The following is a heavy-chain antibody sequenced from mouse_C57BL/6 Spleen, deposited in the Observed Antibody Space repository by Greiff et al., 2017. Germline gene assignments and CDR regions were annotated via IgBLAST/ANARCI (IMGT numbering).Heavy chain of an antibody. J-gene: IGHJ2*01. Sequence: VQLQQSGAELVRPGASVKLSCKASGYTFTDYYINWVKQRPGQGLEWIARIYPGSGNTYYNEKFKGKATLTAEKSSSTAYMQLSSLTSEDSAVYFGAKNYDYDAVFDYWGQGTTLTVSS. CDR2: IYPGSGNT. CDR1: GYTFTDYY. V-gene: IGHV1-76*01. CDR3: AKNYDYDAVFDY. D-gene: IGHD2-4*01.